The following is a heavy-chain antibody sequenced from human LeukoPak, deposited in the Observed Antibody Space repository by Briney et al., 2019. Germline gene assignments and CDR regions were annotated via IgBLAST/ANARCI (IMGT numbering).Heavy chain of an antibody. CDR2: ITGDT. D-gene: IGHD6-25*01. Sequence: GGSLRLSCAASGFTFGNYAMSWVRQAPGKGLEWVSGITGDTYYADSVKGRLTISRDNAKNTVYLQMNSLRGEDTALYYCAKDLSSSGLLEGYFDYWGQGTLVTVSS. J-gene: IGHJ4*02. V-gene: IGHV3-23*01. CDR1: GFTFGNYA. CDR3: AKDLSSSGLLEGYFDY.